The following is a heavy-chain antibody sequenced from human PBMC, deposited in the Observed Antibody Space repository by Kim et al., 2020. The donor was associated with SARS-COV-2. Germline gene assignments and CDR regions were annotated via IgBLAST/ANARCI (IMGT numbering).Heavy chain of an antibody. CDR2: SST. J-gene: IGHJ1*01. V-gene: IGHV3-74*01. CDR3: VRESSGYFQH. Sequence: SSTRYADSVKGRVTISRDNAKNTLYLQMNSLRAEDTAVYYCVRESSGYFQHWGQGTLVTVSS.